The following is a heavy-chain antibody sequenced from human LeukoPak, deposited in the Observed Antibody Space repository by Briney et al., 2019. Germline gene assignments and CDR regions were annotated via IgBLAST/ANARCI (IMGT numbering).Heavy chain of an antibody. CDR2: IYYSGNT. D-gene: IGHD6-25*01. Sequence: SETLSLTCIVSGGSISTSAYYWGWIRQPPGEGLQWIGSIYYSGNTYYNSSLKSRVTISVDTSTSQFSLRLSSVTAADTAVYYCARGSGSGGPYSLVAFDIWGQGTMVTVSS. J-gene: IGHJ3*02. CDR3: ARGSGSGGPYSLVAFDI. CDR1: GGSISTSAYY. V-gene: IGHV4-39*01.